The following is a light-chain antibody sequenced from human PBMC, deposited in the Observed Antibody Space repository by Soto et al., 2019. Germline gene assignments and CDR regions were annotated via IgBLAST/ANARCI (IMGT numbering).Light chain of an antibody. CDR2: EVS. CDR1: SSDVGGYDF. CDR3: SSFVGTTHQGV. Sequence: QSALTQPPSASGSPGQSVAISCTGASSDVGGYDFVSWYQQHPGKPPKLLIYEVSKRPSGVPDRFSCSKSGNTAFLTVSGLQAEDEGDYFCSSFVGTTHQGVFGGGTKLTVL. J-gene: IGLJ2*01. V-gene: IGLV2-8*01.